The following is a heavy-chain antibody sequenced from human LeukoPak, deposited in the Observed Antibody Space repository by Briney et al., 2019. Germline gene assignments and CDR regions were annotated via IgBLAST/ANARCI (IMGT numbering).Heavy chain of an antibody. CDR1: GFTFSNAW. J-gene: IGHJ4*02. CDR3: TTEIVVVSPFDY. Sequence: GGSLRLSCAASGFTFSNAWMSWVRQAPGKGLEWVGRIKSKTDGGTTDYAAPVKGRFTISRDDSKNTLYLQMNSLKTEDTAVYYCTTEIVVVSPFDYWGQGTLVTVSS. D-gene: IGHD3-22*01. V-gene: IGHV3-15*01. CDR2: IKSKTDGGTT.